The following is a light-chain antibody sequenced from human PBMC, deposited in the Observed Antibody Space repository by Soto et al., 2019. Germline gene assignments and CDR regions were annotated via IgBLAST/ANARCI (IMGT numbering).Light chain of an antibody. V-gene: IGKV1-5*03. Sequence: DIQMTQSPSTLSASVGDRVTITCRASQSISGWLAWYQQKPGKAPNLLIYKASTLESGVPSRFSGSGSGTEFTLTISSLQPDDFSTYYCQQYNSYSKMFGQGTKVDFK. CDR3: QQYNSYSKM. J-gene: IGKJ1*01. CDR2: KAS. CDR1: QSISGW.